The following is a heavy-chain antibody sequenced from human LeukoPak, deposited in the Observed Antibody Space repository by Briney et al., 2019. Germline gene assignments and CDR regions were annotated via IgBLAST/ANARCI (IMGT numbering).Heavy chain of an antibody. Sequence: PGGSLRLSCAASGFTFSSYGMHWVRQAPGKGLEYVSAISSNGGSTFYANSVKGRFTISRDNSKNTLSLQMGSLRAEDMAVYYCARGEYDFWSGYYPLYYWGQGTLVTVSS. V-gene: IGHV3-64*01. CDR2: ISSNGGST. J-gene: IGHJ4*02. D-gene: IGHD3-3*01. CDR1: GFTFSSYG. CDR3: ARGEYDFWSGYYPLYY.